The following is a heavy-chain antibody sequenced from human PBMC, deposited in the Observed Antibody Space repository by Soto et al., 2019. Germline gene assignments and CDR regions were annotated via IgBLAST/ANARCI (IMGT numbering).Heavy chain of an antibody. CDR1: GFTFSSYA. V-gene: IGHV3-23*01. CDR2: ISGSGGST. J-gene: IGHJ6*02. D-gene: IGHD2-8*01. CDR3: AKDQERRLMVYAIHYYYGMDV. Sequence: PGGSLRLSCAASGFTFSSYAMSWVRQAPGKGLEWVSAISGSGGSTYYADSVKGRFTISRDNSKNTLYLQMNSLRAEDTAVYYCAKDQERRLMVYAIHYYYGMDVWGQGTTVTVSS.